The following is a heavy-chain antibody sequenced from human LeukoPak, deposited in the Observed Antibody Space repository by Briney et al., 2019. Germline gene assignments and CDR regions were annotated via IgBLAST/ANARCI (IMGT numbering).Heavy chain of an antibody. V-gene: IGHV3-30*18. CDR3: AKGLPHSVRWYYFDY. CDR2: ISYDGGDQ. Sequence: GGSLRLSCAASGFTFSSYGMHWVRQAPGKGLEWVALISYDGGDQFYEDSVKGRSTISRDNSKNTLYLQMNSLRAEDTAVYYCAKGLPHSVRWYYFDYWGQGTLVTVS. CDR1: GFTFSSYG. J-gene: IGHJ4*02. D-gene: IGHD6-13*01.